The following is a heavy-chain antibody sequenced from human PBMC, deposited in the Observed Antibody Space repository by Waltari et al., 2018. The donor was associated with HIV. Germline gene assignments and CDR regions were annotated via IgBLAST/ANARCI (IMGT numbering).Heavy chain of an antibody. V-gene: IGHV3-30*02. J-gene: IGHJ5*02. CDR3: SKDLLTNIRGGAFDP. CDR2: IRYDGSSE. CDR1: GFNFSGYG. Sequence: QVQLVESGGGVVQPGGSLRISCVASGFNFSGYGMHWVRQGPGKGLDWVTFIRYDGSSESYLRSVKGRFTISRDNSKNIVYLQMNSLRPEDTAIYYCSKDLLTNIRGGAFDPWGQGTLVTVSS. D-gene: IGHD3-10*01.